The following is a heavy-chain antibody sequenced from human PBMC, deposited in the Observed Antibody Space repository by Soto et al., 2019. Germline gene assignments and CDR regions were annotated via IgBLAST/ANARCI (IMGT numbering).Heavy chain of an antibody. CDR1: GFTFNTYW. D-gene: IGHD3-22*01. J-gene: IGHJ4*02. Sequence: EVQLVESGGGLVXXXGSLRLSXXXXGFTFNTYWMQWVRQAPGKGLVWVSRIKSDGSYTNYADSVKGRFTISRDNAKNTLFLQMNSLGAEDTAVYYCATGGSGYFTYWGQGTLVTVSS. V-gene: IGHV3-74*01. CDR2: IKSDGSYT. CDR3: ATGGSGYFTY.